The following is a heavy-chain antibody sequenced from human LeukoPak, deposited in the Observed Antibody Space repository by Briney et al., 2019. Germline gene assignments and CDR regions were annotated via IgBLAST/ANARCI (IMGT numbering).Heavy chain of an antibody. CDR3: AREREDFYDSSGFGAPSFDV. CDR1: GASISSHY. V-gene: IGHV4-59*11. D-gene: IGHD3-22*01. Sequence: SETLSLTCTVSGASISSHYWTWIRQPPGKGLEWIGFVYHSGSTSYNPSLKSRVTMSIDTSKNDFSLTLSSLTPADTAVYYCAREREDFYDSSGFGAPSFDVWGQGTTVSVSS. J-gene: IGHJ3*01. CDR2: VYHSGST.